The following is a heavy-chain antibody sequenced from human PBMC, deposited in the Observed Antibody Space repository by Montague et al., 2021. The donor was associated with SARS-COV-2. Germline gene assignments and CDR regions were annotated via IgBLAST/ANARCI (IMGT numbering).Heavy chain of an antibody. CDR2: INHSGSS. V-gene: IGHV4-34*01. J-gene: IGHJ3*01. CDR3: ARAQATIFGVLIMLPAAGAVDV. CDR1: GGSFTGYY. Sequence: SETLSLTCAVYGGSFTGYYWTWIRQPPGKGLEWIGEINHSGSSNYNPSLESRVTMSVDTSKNQFSLRLNSVSAADTAVYYCARAQATIFGVLIMLPAAGAVDVWGQGTTVTVSS. D-gene: IGHD3-3*01.